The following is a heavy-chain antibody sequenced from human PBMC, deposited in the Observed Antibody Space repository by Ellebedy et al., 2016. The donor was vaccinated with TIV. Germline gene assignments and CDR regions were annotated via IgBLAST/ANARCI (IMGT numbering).Heavy chain of an antibody. CDR3: ARVKYDFWSAYRYWYFDL. J-gene: IGHJ2*01. D-gene: IGHD3-3*01. V-gene: IGHV4-34*01. Sequence: SETLSLTXAVYGGSFSGYYWSWIRQPPGKGLEWIGEINHSGSTNYNPSLKSRVTISVDTSKNQFSLKLSSVTAADTAVYYCARVKYDFWSAYRYWYFDLWGRGTLVTVSS. CDR1: GGSFSGYY. CDR2: INHSGST.